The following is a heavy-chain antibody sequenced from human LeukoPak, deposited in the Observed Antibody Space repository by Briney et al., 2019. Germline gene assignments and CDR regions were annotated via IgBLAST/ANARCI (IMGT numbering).Heavy chain of an antibody. CDR2: FDPEDGET. CDR3: ATDQTNNNNGVPTSDYYYGMDV. J-gene: IGHJ6*02. Sequence: ASVKVSCKVSGYTLTELSMHWVRQAPGKGLEWMGGFDPEDGETIYAQKFQGRVTMTEDTSTDTAYMELSSLRSEDTAVYYCATDQTNNNNGVPTSDYYYGMDVWGQGTTVTVSS. V-gene: IGHV1-24*01. CDR1: GYTLTELS. D-gene: IGHD2-8*01.